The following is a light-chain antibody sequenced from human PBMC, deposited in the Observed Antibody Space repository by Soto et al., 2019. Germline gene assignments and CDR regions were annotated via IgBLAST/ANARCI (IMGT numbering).Light chain of an antibody. V-gene: IGKV1-39*01. CDR2: AAS. CDR3: QQTYSTPRT. CDR1: EAISNY. J-gene: IGKJ1*01. Sequence: DIQMTQSPSSLSASVGDRVSITCRASEAISNYLAWYQQQPGKVPKLLVYAASSLQSGVPSRFSGSGSGTDFILTISILQPEDFATYYCQQTYSTPRTFGQGTKVDIK.